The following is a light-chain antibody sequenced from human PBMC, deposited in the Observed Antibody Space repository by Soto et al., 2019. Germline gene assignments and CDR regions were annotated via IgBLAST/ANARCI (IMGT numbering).Light chain of an antibody. J-gene: IGLJ1*01. CDR1: SSDVGGYNF. CDR3: SSYAGSNNRYV. V-gene: IGLV2-8*01. CDR2: EVS. Sequence: QSALTQPPSASGSPGQSVTIPCTGTSSDVGGYNFVSWYQQHPGKAPKLMIYEVSKRPSGVPDRFSGSKSDNTASLTVSGLQAEDEADYYCSSYAGSNNRYVFGTGTKVTVL.